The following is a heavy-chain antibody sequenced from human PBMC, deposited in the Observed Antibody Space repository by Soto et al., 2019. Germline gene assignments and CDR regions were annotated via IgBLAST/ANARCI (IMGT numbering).Heavy chain of an antibody. V-gene: IGHV4-4*07. CDR1: GSSISGYY. D-gene: IGHD5-18*01. J-gene: IGHJ5*02. Sequence: SEALSLTCLVSGSSISGYYWSWIRQPAGKELEWIGRIYSDGTTNYNPSLKARGTMSVDTSKKQISLKLTSVTAADTAMYYCARDRGYRAGSFGSWGQGVLLTVSS. CDR2: IYSDGTT. CDR3: ARDRGYRAGSFGS.